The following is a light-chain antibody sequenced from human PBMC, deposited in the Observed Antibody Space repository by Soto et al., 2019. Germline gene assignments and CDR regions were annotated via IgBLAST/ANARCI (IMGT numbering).Light chain of an antibody. J-gene: IGKJ2*01. CDR3: QHYGSSAYT. Sequence: EIVLTQSPGTLSLSPGERATLSCRASQSVRSNYLAWYQQKPGQAPRLLTYGASSRATGIPDRFSGSGSGTAFTLTISRLEPEDFAVYYCQHYGSSAYTFGQGTTLEIK. CDR2: GAS. V-gene: IGKV3-20*01. CDR1: QSVRSNY.